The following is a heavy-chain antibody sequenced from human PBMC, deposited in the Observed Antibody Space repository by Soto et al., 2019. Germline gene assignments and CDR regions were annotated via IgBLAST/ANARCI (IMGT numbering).Heavy chain of an antibody. J-gene: IGHJ4*02. CDR3: AGEGRDYGDYGVFDS. CDR1: GGTFSSYA. V-gene: IGHV1-69*01. Sequence: QVQLVQSGAEVKKPGSSVKVSCKASGGTFSSYAISWVRQAPGQGLEWMGGINPIFGTANYAQKFQGRVTIASYEATSPAYMEQSSLRSEDTAVYYCAGEGRDYGDYGVFDSWGQGTLVTVSS. CDR2: INPIFGTA. D-gene: IGHD4-17*01.